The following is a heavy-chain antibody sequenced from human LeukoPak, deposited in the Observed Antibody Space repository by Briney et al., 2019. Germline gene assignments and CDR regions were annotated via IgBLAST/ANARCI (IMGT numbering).Heavy chain of an antibody. V-gene: IGHV3-7*01. CDR3: ARVGGRCNGFTCYLRDS. Sequence: PGGSLRLSCAAAGFTFSSYWMSWVRQAPGKGLEWVANIKQDGSEKYYVDSVKGRFTISRDNAQNSLYLQMNSLRAEDTAVYYCARVGGRCNGFTCYLRDSWGQGILVTVSS. J-gene: IGHJ4*02. CDR2: IKQDGSEK. D-gene: IGHD2-15*01. CDR1: GFTFSSYW.